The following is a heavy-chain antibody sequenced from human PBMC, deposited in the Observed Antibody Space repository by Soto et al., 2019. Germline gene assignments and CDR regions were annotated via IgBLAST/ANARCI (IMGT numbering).Heavy chain of an antibody. J-gene: IGHJ4*02. V-gene: IGHV4-34*01. Sequence: QVQLQQWGAGLLKPSETLSLTCAVYGGSFSGYYWSWIRQPPGKGLEWIGEINHSGSTNYNPSLKSRVTISVDKSKNQFSLKLSSVTAADTAVYYCARAYVAGPFDYWGKGTLVTVSS. CDR3: ARAYVAGPFDY. CDR2: INHSGST. CDR1: GGSFSGYY. D-gene: IGHD6-13*01.